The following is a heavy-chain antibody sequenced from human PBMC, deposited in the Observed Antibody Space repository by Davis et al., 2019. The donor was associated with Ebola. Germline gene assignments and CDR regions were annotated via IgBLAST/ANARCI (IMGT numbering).Heavy chain of an antibody. Sequence: PSETLSLTCTVSGGSISSYYWSWIRQPPGKGLEWIGEINHSGSTNYNPSLKSRVTISVDTSKNQFSLKLSSVTAADTAVYYCARVAHDYYDSSGYYLAEYFQHWGQGTLVTVSS. J-gene: IGHJ1*01. CDR3: ARVAHDYYDSSGYYLAEYFQH. D-gene: IGHD3-22*01. CDR2: INHSGST. V-gene: IGHV4-34*01. CDR1: GGSISSYY.